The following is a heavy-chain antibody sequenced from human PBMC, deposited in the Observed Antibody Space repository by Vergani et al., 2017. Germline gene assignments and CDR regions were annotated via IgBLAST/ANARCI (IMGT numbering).Heavy chain of an antibody. CDR1: GFSFSDHY. V-gene: IGHV3-11*01. D-gene: IGHD4-11*01. CDR3: ARDRRDYNNCPGTFDI. Sequence: QVQLVESGGGLVKPGGSLRLSCAASGFSFSDHYMTWIRQAPGKGLEWVSYISNSGNTIEYADSVKGRFSISRDNAKSSLFLQMDSLRAEDTAVYYCARDRRDYNNCPGTFDIWGQGSMVTVSS. J-gene: IGHJ3*02. CDR2: ISNSGNTI.